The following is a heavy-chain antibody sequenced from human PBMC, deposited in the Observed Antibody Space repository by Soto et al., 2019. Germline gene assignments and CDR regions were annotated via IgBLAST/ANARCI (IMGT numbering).Heavy chain of an antibody. V-gene: IGHV3-53*01. D-gene: IGHD5-12*01. CDR2: IYSGGRT. Sequence: GGSLRLSCAASGLTFRSHWMHWVRQAPGKGLVWVSVIYSGGRTYYADSVKDRFTISRDKSENTLYLQMNSLRAEDTAVYYCARWHSLDLVFHHWGQGTLVTVSS. J-gene: IGHJ1*01. CDR3: ARWHSLDLVFHH. CDR1: GLTFRSHW.